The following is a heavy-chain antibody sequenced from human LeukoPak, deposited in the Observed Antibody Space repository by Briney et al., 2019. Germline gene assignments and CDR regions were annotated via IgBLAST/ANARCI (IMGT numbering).Heavy chain of an antibody. CDR1: GGSFSGYY. V-gene: IGHV4-34*01. J-gene: IGHJ4*02. Sequence: PSETLSLTCAVYGGSFSGYYWSWIRQPPGKGLEWIGEINHSGSTNYNPSLKSRVTISVDTSKNQFSLKLSSVTAADTALYYCARKSSGWLVYWGQGTLVTVSS. CDR2: INHSGST. CDR3: ARKSSGWLVY. D-gene: IGHD6-19*01.